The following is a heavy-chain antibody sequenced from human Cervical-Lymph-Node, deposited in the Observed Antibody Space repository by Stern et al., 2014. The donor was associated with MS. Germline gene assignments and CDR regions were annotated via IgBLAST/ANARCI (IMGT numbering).Heavy chain of an antibody. D-gene: IGHD1-26*01. J-gene: IGHJ4*02. CDR2: ISPKPGSA. CDR1: GYTFTAYF. V-gene: IGHV1-2*02. Sequence: VQLVESGAEVEMPGASGKVSCQASGYTFTAYFLHWVRQAPGQGLEWMGWISPKPGSATYAQKFQDRVTMARDTSINTGYMEVSSLRSDDTAVYYCARDRGSYSAYWGQGTLVAVSS. CDR3: ARDRGSYSAY.